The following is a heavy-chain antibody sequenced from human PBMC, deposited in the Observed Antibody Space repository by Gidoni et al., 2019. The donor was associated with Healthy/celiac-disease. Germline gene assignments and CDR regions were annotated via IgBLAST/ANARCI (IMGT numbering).Heavy chain of an antibody. CDR2: INHSGST. J-gene: IGHJ6*02. Sequence: QVQLQQWGAGLLQPSEALSLPCADYGGSFSGYYWSWIRQPSGKGLEWIGEINHSGSTNYNPSLKSRVTISVDTSKNQFSLKLSSVTAADTAVYYCARGPAYYYGMDVWGQGTTVTVSS. CDR1: GGSFSGYY. D-gene: IGHD2-2*01. CDR3: ARGPAYYYGMDV. V-gene: IGHV4-34*01.